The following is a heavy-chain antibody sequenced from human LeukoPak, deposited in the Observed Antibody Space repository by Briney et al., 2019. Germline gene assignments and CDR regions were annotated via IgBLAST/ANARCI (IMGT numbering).Heavy chain of an antibody. D-gene: IGHD6-13*01. CDR2: IYDTGST. CDR3: TSDRRISWIYY. J-gene: IGHJ4*02. CDR1: GGSFSGYY. V-gene: IGHV4-34*01. Sequence: SETLSLTCAVYGGSFSGYYWAWIRQPPGKGLEWIGAIYDTGSTYYNPSLKSRVTISVDTSKNQFSLRLSSVTVADTAMYYCTSDRRISWIYYWGQGTLVTVSS.